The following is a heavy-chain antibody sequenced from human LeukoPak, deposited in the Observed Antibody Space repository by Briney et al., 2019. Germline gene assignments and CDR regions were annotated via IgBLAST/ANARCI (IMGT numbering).Heavy chain of an antibody. D-gene: IGHD3-10*01. J-gene: IGHJ4*02. Sequence: AGGSLRLSCAASGFTFSSYGMHWVRQAPGKGLEWVAVISYDGSNKYYADSVKGRFTISRDNSKNTLYLQMNSLRAEDTAVYYCAKEYYGSGLDYWGQGTLVTVSS. V-gene: IGHV3-30*18. CDR2: ISYDGSNK. CDR3: AKEYYGSGLDY. CDR1: GFTFSSYG.